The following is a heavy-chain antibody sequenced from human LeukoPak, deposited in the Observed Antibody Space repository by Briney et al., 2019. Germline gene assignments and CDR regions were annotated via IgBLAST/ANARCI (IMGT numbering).Heavy chain of an antibody. J-gene: IGHJ4*02. Sequence: PGGSLRLSCAASGFTFSDHYMDWVRQAPGKGLEWVGRTRNKANSYTTEYAASVKGRFTISRDDSKNSLYLQMNSLNTEDTAVYYCARGKYYFDYWGQGTLVTVSS. CDR3: ARGKYYFDY. CDR1: GFTFSDHY. V-gene: IGHV3-72*01. CDR2: TRNKANSYTT.